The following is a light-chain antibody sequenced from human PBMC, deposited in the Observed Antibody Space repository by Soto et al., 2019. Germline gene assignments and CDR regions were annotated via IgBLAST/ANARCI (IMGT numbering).Light chain of an antibody. CDR3: QQYGSSPPWT. CDR2: GAS. V-gene: IGKV3-20*01. Sequence: ETVLTQSPGTLSLSPGERATLSCRASQSVSSDYLAWYQHKPGQAPRLLIYGASSRATGIPDRFSGSVSGTGFTLTISRLEPEDFAVYYCQQYGSSPPWTFGQGTKVDIK. J-gene: IGKJ1*01. CDR1: QSVSSDY.